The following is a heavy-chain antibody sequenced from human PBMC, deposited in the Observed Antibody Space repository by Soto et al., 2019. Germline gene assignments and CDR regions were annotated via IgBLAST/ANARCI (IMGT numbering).Heavy chain of an antibody. J-gene: IGHJ4*02. V-gene: IGHV1-18*01. CDR3: ARLLGYCSGGSCFPDY. Sequence: QVQLVQSGAEVKKPGASVKVSCKASGYTFTSYGISWVRQAPGQGREGMGWISSYNGNTNYAQKRQGRVTMTTDTSTRTAYMELRSLRDDDTAVYYCARLLGYCSGGSCFPDYWGQGTLVTVSS. CDR2: ISSYNGNT. CDR1: GYTFTSYG. D-gene: IGHD2-15*01.